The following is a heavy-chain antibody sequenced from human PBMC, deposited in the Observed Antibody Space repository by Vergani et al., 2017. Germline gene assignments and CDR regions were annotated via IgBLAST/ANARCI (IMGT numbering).Heavy chain of an antibody. D-gene: IGHD4-17*01. CDR2: IGTAGDT. Sequence: EVQLVESGGGLVQPGGSLRLSCAASGFTFSSYDMHWVRQATGKGLEWVSAIGTAGDTYYPGSVKGRFTISRDTSKKTLSLQMRSLRADDTAVYYCAKDGRENSDYGYFDYWGQGTLVTVSS. J-gene: IGHJ4*02. CDR1: GFTFSSYD. CDR3: AKDGRENSDYGYFDY. V-gene: IGHV3-13*01.